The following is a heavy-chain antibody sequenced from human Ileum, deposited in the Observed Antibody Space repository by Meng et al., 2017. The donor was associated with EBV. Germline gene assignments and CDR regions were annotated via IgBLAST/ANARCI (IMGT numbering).Heavy chain of an antibody. D-gene: IGHD2-8*01. J-gene: IGHJ4*02. V-gene: IGHV4-4*02. CDR3: ASNGAFSLDH. Sequence: GQLQGWGPGLVGPSGTLSFTCSVSGDSISNEHWWSWVRQSPGKGLEWIGEIHHTRGPNYNPSLKSRVIISVDKSNNHFSLRLSAVTAADTAVYYCASNGAFSLDHWGQGTLITASS. CDR2: IHHTRGP. CDR1: GDSISNEHW.